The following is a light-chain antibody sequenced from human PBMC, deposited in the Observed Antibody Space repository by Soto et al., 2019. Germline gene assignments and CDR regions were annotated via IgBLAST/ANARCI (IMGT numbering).Light chain of an antibody. CDR3: SSYTRSSTLEV. V-gene: IGLV2-14*01. Sequence: QSVLTQPASVSGSPGQSITISCTGTSSDVGGYNYVSWYQQHPGKAPKLMIYDVSNRPPGVSNRFSGSKSGNTASLTISGLQAEDEADYYCSSYTRSSTLEVFGTGTKVTVL. J-gene: IGLJ1*01. CDR2: DVS. CDR1: SSDVGGYNY.